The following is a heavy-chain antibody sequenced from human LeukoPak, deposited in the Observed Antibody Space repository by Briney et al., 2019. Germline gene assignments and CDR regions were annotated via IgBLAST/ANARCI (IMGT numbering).Heavy chain of an antibody. J-gene: IGHJ6*03. Sequence: ASVKVSCKASGYTFTSYGISWVRQAPGQGLEWMGWISAYNGNTNYAQKLQGRVTMTTGTSTSTAYMELRSLRSDDMAVYYCAREWWEPYYYYYYMDVWGKGTTVTISS. CDR1: GYTFTSYG. D-gene: IGHD2-15*01. CDR3: AREWWEPYYYYYYMDV. CDR2: ISAYNGNT. V-gene: IGHV1-18*03.